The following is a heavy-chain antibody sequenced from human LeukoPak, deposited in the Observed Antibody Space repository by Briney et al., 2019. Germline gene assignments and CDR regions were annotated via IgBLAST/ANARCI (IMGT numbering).Heavy chain of an antibody. J-gene: IGHJ5*02. CDR1: GYSFTNYD. CDR3: ARASFWESPINWFDP. V-gene: IGHV1-2*07. Sequence: ASVKVSCKASGYSFTNYDINWVRQAPGQGLEWMGWINPKNGGANYAPSFQGRVTMTRDRSISTVYMELTRLTSDDTAVYYCARASFWESPINWFDPWGQGTLVTVSS. D-gene: IGHD3-16*01. CDR2: INPKNGGA.